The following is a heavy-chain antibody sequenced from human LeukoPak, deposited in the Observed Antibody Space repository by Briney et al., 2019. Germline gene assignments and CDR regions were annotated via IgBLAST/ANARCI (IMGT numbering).Heavy chain of an antibody. J-gene: IGHJ4*02. CDR1: GFTFVGNA. Sequence: PGGSLRLSCATSGFTFVGNAMSWVRQAPGKGLEWVSGVSGSDGSSHYADSVKGRFTISVDNSKNTLHLQMNSLRAEDTAVYYCAKGAPSPKGYCSGGSCYHYFDYWGQGTLVTVSS. V-gene: IGHV3-23*01. CDR2: VSGSDGSS. D-gene: IGHD2-15*01. CDR3: AKGAPSPKGYCSGGSCYHYFDY.